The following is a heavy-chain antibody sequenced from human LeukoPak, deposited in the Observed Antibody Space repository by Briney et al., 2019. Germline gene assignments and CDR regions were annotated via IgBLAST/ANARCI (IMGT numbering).Heavy chain of an antibody. V-gene: IGHV3-15*01. CDR2: IKSKTDGGTA. J-gene: IGHJ4*02. CDR3: TTDIVVVPAGEGDY. CDR1: GFTFSNAW. Sequence: GGSLRLSCAASGFTFSNAWMSWVRQAPGKGLEWVGRIKSKTDGGTADYAAPVKGRFTISRDDSKNTLYLQMNSLKTEDTAVYYCTTDIVVVPAGEGDYWGQGTLVTVSS. D-gene: IGHD2-2*01.